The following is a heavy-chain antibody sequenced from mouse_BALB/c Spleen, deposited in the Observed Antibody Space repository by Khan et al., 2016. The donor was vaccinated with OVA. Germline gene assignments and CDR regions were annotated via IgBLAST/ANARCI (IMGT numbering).Heavy chain of an antibody. CDR1: GYSITSEYT. CDR3: ARKDYYAYDPFPY. V-gene: IGHV3-2*02. CDR2: ISYSGNT. Sequence: EVQLVESGPGLVKPSQSLSLTCTVTGYSITSEYTWNWIRQFPGHKLEWMGFISYSGNTRYNPSLKSRISITRETSKNQFFLQLNSVTSEDTATYYCARKDYYAYDPFPYWGQGTLVTVSA. J-gene: IGHJ3*01. D-gene: IGHD2-2*01.